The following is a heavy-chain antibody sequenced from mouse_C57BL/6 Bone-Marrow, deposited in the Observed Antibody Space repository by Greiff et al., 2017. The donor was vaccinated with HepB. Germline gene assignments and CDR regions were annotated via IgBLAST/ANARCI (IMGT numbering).Heavy chain of an antibody. J-gene: IGHJ1*03. V-gene: IGHV3-6*01. D-gene: IGHD2-2*01. CDR3: AREGYDAWYFDV. CDR2: ISYDGSN. CDR1: GYSITSGYY. Sequence: DVKLVESGPGLVKPSQSLSLTCSVTGYSITSGYYWNWIRQFPGNKLEWMGYISYDGSNNYNPSLKNRISITRDISKNQFFLKLNSVTTEDTATYYCAREGYDAWYFDVWGTGTTVTVSS.